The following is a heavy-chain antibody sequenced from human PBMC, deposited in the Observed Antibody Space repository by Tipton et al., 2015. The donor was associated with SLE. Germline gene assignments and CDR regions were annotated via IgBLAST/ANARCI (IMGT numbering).Heavy chain of an antibody. J-gene: IGHJ4*02. CDR3: ARHSIAAAGFDY. CDR2: IYHSGST. Sequence: TLSLTCTVSGYSVSSGYYWGWIRQPPGKGLEWIGSIYHSGSTYYNPSLKSRVTISVDTSKNQFSLKLSSVTAADTAVYYCARHSIAAAGFDYWGQGTLVTVSS. CDR1: GYSVSSGYY. V-gene: IGHV4-38-2*02. D-gene: IGHD6-13*01.